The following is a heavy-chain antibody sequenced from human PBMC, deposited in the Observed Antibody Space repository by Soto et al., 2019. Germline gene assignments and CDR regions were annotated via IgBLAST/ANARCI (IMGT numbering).Heavy chain of an antibody. J-gene: IGHJ6*02. CDR2: LYSSGTT. CDR1: GFSVTNSY. D-gene: IGHD5-18*01. V-gene: IGHV3-53*01. CDR3: ARDWSKFSYNYPYYYAMDA. Sequence: GSLRLSCTVSGFSVTNSYINWVRQTPGKGLEWVSILYSSGTTYYADSVRGRFTVSRDDSKNTLFLHMNSLRADDTAVYYCARDWSKFSYNYPYYYAMDAWGQGTTVTVSS.